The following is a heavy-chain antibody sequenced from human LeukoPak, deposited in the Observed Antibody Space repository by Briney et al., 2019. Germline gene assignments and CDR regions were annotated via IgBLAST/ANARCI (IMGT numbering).Heavy chain of an antibody. J-gene: IGHJ4*02. CDR3: ARDLYDFWSGYYSRDY. CDR2: INPNSGGT. D-gene: IGHD3-3*01. CDR1: GYTFTGHY. V-gene: IGHV1-2*02. Sequence: ASVKVSCKASGYTFTGHYMHWVRQAPGQGLEWMGWINPNSGGTNYAQKFQGRVTMTRDTSISTAYMELSRLRSDDTAVYYCARDLYDFWSGYYSRDYWGQGTLVTVSS.